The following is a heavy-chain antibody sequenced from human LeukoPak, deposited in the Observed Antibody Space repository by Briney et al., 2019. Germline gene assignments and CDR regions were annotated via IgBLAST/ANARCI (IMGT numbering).Heavy chain of an antibody. CDR1: GYSISSGYY. V-gene: IGHV4-38-2*01. D-gene: IGHD3-22*01. CDR3: ARRARYYDSGGYYEYFQH. Sequence: PSETLSLTCAVSGYSISSGYYWGWIRQPPGKGLEWIGSIYHSGSTYYNPSLKSRVTISVDTSKNQFSLKLSSVTAADTAVYYCARRARYYDSGGYYEYFQHWGQGTLVTVSS. CDR2: IYHSGST. J-gene: IGHJ1*01.